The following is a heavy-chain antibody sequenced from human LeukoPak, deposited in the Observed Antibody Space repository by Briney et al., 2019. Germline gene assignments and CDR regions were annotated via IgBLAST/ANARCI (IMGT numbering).Heavy chain of an antibody. V-gene: IGHV1-46*01. J-gene: IGHJ4*02. CDR2: INPSGGST. D-gene: IGHD3-10*01. Sequence: ASVKVSCKASGYTFTSYYMHWVRQAPGQGLERMGIINPSGGSTSYAQKFQGRVTMTRDTSTSTVYMELSSLRSEDTAVYYCARDEGFLGDPPMGSWDYWGQGTLVTVSS. CDR3: ARDEGFLGDPPMGSWDY. CDR1: GYTFTSYY.